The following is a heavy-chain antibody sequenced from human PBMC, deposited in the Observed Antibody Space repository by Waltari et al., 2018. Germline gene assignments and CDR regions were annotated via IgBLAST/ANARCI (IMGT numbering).Heavy chain of an antibody. CDR2: ISAYNGDT. CDR1: GYTFTSYG. V-gene: IGHV1-18*01. J-gene: IGHJ4*02. D-gene: IGHD3-10*01. CDR3: ARDSGYGSGSYSVDF. Sequence: QVQLVQSGAEVKKPGASVKVSCKSSGYTFTSYGITWGRQAPGQGLEWMGWISAYNGDTNHAQKLQDRVTMTTDTSTSTAYMELRSLRSDDTAVYYCARDSGYGSGSYSVDFWGQGTLVTVSS.